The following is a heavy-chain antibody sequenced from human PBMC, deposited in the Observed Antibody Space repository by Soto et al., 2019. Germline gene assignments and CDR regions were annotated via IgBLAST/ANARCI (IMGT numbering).Heavy chain of an antibody. CDR2: IYYSGST. Sequence: QVQLPESGARLVKPSQTLFLTGTVSGGAISSGGYYWSWIRQHPGKGLEWMGSIYYSGSTYYNPSLKSRVTISVDTSKKQFSLKLSSVTAADTAVDDDETFNWNQFDAGSQGTLVTVSS. J-gene: IGHJ5*02. D-gene: IGHD1-20*01. CDR1: GGAISSGGYY. V-gene: IGHV4-31*03. CDR3: ETFNWNQFDA.